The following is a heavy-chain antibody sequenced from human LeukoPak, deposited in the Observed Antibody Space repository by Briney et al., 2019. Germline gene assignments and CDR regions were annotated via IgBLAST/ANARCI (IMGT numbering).Heavy chain of an antibody. D-gene: IGHD3-3*01. V-gene: IGHV3-11*01. CDR2: ISSSGSTI. J-gene: IGHJ4*02. CDR1: GFTLCHYY. CDR3: ARALQRIPIFGVVWDY. Sequence: GGSLRLSCAASGFTLCHYYMYWIRQAPGKGLEWVSYISSSGSTIYYADSVKGRFTISRDNAKNSLYLQMNSLRAEDTAVYYCARALQRIPIFGVVWDYWGQGTLVTVSS.